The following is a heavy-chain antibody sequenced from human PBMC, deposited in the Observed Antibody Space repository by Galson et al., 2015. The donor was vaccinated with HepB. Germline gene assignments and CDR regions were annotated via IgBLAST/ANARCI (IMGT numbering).Heavy chain of an antibody. J-gene: IGHJ4*02. D-gene: IGHD3-3*01. CDR3: AKYGGSLTYDVWSGAMGGDYFDY. CDR2: ISGSSGSI. CDR1: GFTFSSFA. V-gene: IGHV3-23*01. Sequence: SLRLSCAASGFTFSSFAMTWVRQAPGKGLEWVSAISGSSGSIYYADSVKGRITISRDNSRNTLYLQMNNLKTEETAVYYCAKYGGSLTYDVWSGAMGGDYFDYWGQGTLVTVSS.